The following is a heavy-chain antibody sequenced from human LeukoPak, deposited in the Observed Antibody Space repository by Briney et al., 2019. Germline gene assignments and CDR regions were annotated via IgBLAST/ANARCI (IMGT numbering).Heavy chain of an antibody. CDR3: ARDRYYYGSGSPKALDY. J-gene: IGHJ4*02. D-gene: IGHD3-10*01. V-gene: IGHV3-48*03. CDR1: GFTFRSYE. CDR2: ITSSGNTI. Sequence: PGGSLRLSCAASGFTFRSYEMNWVRQAPGKGLEWVSYITSSGNTIYYADSVKGRFTISRDNAKNSLYLQMNSLRAEDTAVYYCARDRYYYGSGSPKALDYWGQGTLVTVSS.